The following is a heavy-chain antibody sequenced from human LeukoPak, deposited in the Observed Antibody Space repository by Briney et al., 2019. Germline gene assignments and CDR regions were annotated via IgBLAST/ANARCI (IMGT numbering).Heavy chain of an antibody. V-gene: IGHV1-58*01. CDR3: AAFSDYGDYAHPPPEYWYFDL. Sequence: ASVKVSCKASGFTFTSSAVQWVRQACGQRLEWIGWIVVGSGNTNYAQKFQERVTITRDMSTSTAYMELSSLRSEDTAVYYCAAFSDYGDYAHPPPEYWYFDLWGRGTLVTVSS. CDR1: GFTFTSSA. J-gene: IGHJ2*01. CDR2: IVVGSGNT. D-gene: IGHD4-17*01.